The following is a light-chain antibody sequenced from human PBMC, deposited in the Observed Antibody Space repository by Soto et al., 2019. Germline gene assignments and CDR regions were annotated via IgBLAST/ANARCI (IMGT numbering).Light chain of an antibody. CDR2: DVS. CDR1: SRDVGGYNY. CDR3: SSYTSSSTLV. V-gene: IGLV2-14*01. J-gene: IGLJ2*01. Sequence: QSVLTQPASVSGSPGQSITISCTGTSRDVGGYNYVSWYQRHPGKAPKLMIYDVSNRPSGVSNRFSGSKSGNTASLTISGLQAEDEADYYCSSYTSSSTLVFGGGTKLTVL.